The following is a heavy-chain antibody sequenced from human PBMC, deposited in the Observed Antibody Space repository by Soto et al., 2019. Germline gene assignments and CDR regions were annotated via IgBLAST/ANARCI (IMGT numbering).Heavy chain of an antibody. V-gene: IGHV1-69*13. Sequence: SVKVSCKASGGTFSSYAISWVRQAPGQGPEWMGGIIPIFGTANYAQKFQGRVTITADESTSTAYMELSSLRSEDTAVYYCARDPSMRIAVAAPYYYYYGMDVWGQGTTVTVSS. D-gene: IGHD6-19*01. CDR1: GGTFSSYA. J-gene: IGHJ6*02. CDR2: IIPIFGTA. CDR3: ARDPSMRIAVAAPYYYYYGMDV.